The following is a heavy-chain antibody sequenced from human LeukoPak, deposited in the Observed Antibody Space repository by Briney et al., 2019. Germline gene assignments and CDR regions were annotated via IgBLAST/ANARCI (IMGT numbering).Heavy chain of an antibody. V-gene: IGHV4-59*01. J-gene: IGHJ4*02. D-gene: IGHD3-22*01. CDR3: ARGYYDRSGSSNPFDS. CDR2: VHYTGKT. Sequence: SETLSLTCTVSGDSISSSYWSWIRQPPGKRLEWVGYVHYTGKTNYNPSLNNRATISVDMSKNQFSLTLTSVAVADTAMYYCARGYYDRSGSSNPFDSWGQGTLVTVSA. CDR1: GDSISSSY.